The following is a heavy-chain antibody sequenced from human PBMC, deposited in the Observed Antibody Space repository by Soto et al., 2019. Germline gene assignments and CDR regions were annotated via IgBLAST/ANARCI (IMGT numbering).Heavy chain of an antibody. CDR2: IYYSGST. V-gene: IGHV4-39*01. D-gene: IGHD4-17*01. CDR3: ARLYGDLPYYYYGMDV. J-gene: IGHJ6*02. Sequence: PSETLSLTCTVSGGSISSSSYYWGWIRQPPGKGLEWIGSIYYSGSTYYNPSLKSRVTISVDTSKNQFSLKLSSVTAADTAVYYCARLYGDLPYYYYGMDVWGQGTTVTVSS. CDR1: GGSISSSSYY.